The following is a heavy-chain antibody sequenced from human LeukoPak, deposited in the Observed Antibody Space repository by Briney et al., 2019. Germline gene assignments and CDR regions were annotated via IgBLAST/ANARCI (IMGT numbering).Heavy chain of an antibody. D-gene: IGHD2-15*01. J-gene: IGHJ4*02. CDR3: ARGYPAVGFDY. V-gene: IGHV3-33*01. Sequence: GGSLRLSCAASGFTFSSHGMHWVRQAPGKGLEGVAVIWYDGSNKYYADSVKGRFTISRDNSKNTLYLQMNSLRAEDTAVYYCARGYPAVGFDYWGQGTLVTVSS. CDR1: GFTFSSHG. CDR2: IWYDGSNK.